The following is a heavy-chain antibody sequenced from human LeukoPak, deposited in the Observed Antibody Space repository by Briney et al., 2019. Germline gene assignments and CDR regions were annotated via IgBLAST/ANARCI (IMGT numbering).Heavy chain of an antibody. J-gene: IGHJ6*04. CDR1: GGSISSYY. CDR2: IYYSGST. V-gene: IGHV4-59*01. D-gene: IGHD5-24*01. Sequence: SETLSLTCTVSGGSISSYYWSWIRQPPGKGLEWIGYIYYSGSTNYNPSLKGRVTISVDTSKNQFSLKMSSVTAADTAVYYCARFDGYYGMDVWGKGTTVTVSS. CDR3: ARFDGYYGMDV.